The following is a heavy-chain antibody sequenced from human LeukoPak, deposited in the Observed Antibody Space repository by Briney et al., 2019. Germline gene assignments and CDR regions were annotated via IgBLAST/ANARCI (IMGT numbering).Heavy chain of an antibody. V-gene: IGHV1-69*01. CDR2: IIPIFGTA. CDR3: ARGDYDILTGPYYYYYGMDV. D-gene: IGHD3-9*01. J-gene: IGHJ6*04. CDR1: GGTFSSYA. Sequence: SVEVSCKASGGTFSSYAISWVRQAPGQGLEWMGGIIPIFGTANYAQKFQGRVTITADESTSTAYMELSSLRSEDTAVYYCARGDYDILTGPYYYYYGMDVWGKGTTVTVSS.